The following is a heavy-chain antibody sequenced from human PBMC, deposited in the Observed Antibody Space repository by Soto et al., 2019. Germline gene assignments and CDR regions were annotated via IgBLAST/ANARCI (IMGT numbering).Heavy chain of an antibody. CDR2: FDPEDGET. CDR3: ATDLSSPKYSSSSVNAFDI. J-gene: IGHJ3*02. D-gene: IGHD6-6*01. V-gene: IGHV1-24*01. Sequence: ASVKVSCKVSGYTLTELSMHWVRQAPGKGLEWMGGFDPEDGETIYAQKFQGRVTMTEDTFTDTAYMELSSLRSEDTAVYYCATDLSSPKYSSSSVNAFDIWGQGTMVTVSS. CDR1: GYTLTELS.